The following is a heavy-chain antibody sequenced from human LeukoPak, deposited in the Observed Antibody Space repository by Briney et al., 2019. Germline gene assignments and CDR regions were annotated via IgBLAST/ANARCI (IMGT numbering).Heavy chain of an antibody. CDR2: FDPEDGET. CDR1: GYTLTELS. Sequence: PGASVKVSCKVSGYTLTELSMHWVRQAPGKGLEWMGGFDPEDGETIYAQKFQGRVTMTEDTSTDTAYMELSSLRSEDTAVYYCATTGTILLSYNWFDPWGQGTLVTVSS. J-gene: IGHJ5*02. CDR3: ATTGTILLSYNWFDP. V-gene: IGHV1-24*01. D-gene: IGHD1-1*01.